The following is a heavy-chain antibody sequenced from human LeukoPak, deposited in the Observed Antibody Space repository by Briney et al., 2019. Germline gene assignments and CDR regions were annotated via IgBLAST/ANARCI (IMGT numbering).Heavy chain of an antibody. CDR3: ASRLYGDAFDI. V-gene: IGHV3-48*03. J-gene: IGHJ3*02. CDR2: ISSSGSTI. Sequence: GGSLRLSCAASGFTFSSYEMNWFRQAPGKGLEWVSYISSSGSTIYYADSVKGRFTISRDNAKNSLYLQMNSLRAEDTAVYYCASRLYGDAFDIWGQGTMVTVSS. CDR1: GFTFSSYE. D-gene: IGHD4-17*01.